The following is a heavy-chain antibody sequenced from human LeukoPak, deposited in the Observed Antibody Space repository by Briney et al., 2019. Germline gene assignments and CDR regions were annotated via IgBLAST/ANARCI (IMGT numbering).Heavy chain of an antibody. CDR3: ARESVRFGELLYYYGMDV. CDR2: ISAYNGNT. V-gene: IGHV1-18*01. J-gene: IGHJ6*02. CDR1: GYTFTSYG. Sequence: ASVKVSCKASGYTFTSYGISWVRQAPGQGLECMGWISAYNGNTNYAQKLQGRVTMTTDTSTSTAYMELRSLRSDDTAVYYCARESVRFGELLYYYGMDVWGQGTTVTVSS. D-gene: IGHD3-10*01.